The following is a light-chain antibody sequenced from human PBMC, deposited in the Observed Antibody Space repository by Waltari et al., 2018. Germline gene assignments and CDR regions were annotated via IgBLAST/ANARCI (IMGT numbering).Light chain of an antibody. CDR3: ASWDSSLSAAGV. Sequence: QSVLTQPPSVSASPGPTVTIPPPGGTSNIGTNYVSWYQKFPGRAPRLILFDDNQRPSGIPDRFSGSKSGTSATLAITGLQSGDEADYYCASWDSSLSAAGVFGGGTRLTVL. CDR1: TSNIGTNY. CDR2: DDN. V-gene: IGLV1-51*01. J-gene: IGLJ3*02.